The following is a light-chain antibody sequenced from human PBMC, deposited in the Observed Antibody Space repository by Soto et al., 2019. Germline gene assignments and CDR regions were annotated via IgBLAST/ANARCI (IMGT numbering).Light chain of an antibody. CDR1: SSNIGTNY. CDR2: DNN. CDR3: GTWDSSLSAVV. V-gene: IGLV1-51*01. J-gene: IGLJ2*01. Sequence: QSVLTQPPSVSAAPGQKVTISCAGSSSNIGTNYVSWYQQLPGTAPKLLIYDNNKRPSGIPDRFSGSKSGTSATLGITGLQTWDEADYYCGTWDSSLSAVVFGGGTKLTVL.